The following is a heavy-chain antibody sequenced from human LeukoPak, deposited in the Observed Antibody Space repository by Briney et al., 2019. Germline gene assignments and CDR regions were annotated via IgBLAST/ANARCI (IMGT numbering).Heavy chain of an antibody. Sequence: GGSLRLSCAASGFTFSSYWMSWVRQAPGKGLEWVANIKQDGSEKYYVDSVKGRFTISRDNAKNSLYLQMNSLRAEDTAVYYCARGGITMVRGALAYYFDYWGQGTLVTASS. V-gene: IGHV3-7*04. CDR3: ARGGITMVRGALAYYFDY. J-gene: IGHJ4*02. CDR1: GFTFSSYW. CDR2: IKQDGSEK. D-gene: IGHD3-10*01.